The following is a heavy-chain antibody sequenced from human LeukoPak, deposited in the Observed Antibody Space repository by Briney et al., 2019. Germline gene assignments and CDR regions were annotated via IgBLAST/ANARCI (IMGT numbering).Heavy chain of an antibody. Sequence: SETLSLTCTVSGGSISSYYWSWIRQPPGKGLEWIGHIYYSGSTNYNPSLKSRVTISVDTSKNQFSLKLSSVTAADTAVYYCARAYSSGWLQNHWYFDLWGRGTLVTVSS. CDR3: ARAYSSGWLQNHWYFDL. CDR1: GGSISSYY. J-gene: IGHJ2*01. D-gene: IGHD6-13*01. V-gene: IGHV4-59*01. CDR2: IYYSGST.